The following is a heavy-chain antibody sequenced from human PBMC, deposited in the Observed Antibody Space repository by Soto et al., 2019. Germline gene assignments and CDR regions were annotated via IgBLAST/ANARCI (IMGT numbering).Heavy chain of an antibody. J-gene: IGHJ6*02. CDR2: INPNSGGT. CDR1: GYAFTGYY. Sequence: GASVNVSCKSSGYAFTGYYIHWVRQAPGQGLEWMGWINPNSGGTNYAQKFQGWVTMTRDTSISTAYMELSRLRSDDTAVYYCARVLGGGGSGSNYYYYGMDVWGQGTTVTVSS. D-gene: IGHD3-3*01. CDR3: ARVLGGGGSGSNYYYYGMDV. V-gene: IGHV1-2*04.